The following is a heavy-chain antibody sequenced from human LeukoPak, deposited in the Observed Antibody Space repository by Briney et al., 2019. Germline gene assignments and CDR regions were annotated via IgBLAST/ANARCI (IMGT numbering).Heavy chain of an antibody. CDR2: INPSGGST. J-gene: IGHJ4*02. V-gene: IGHV1-46*01. D-gene: IGHD6-19*01. CDR3: ARVPVAGHIDY. CDR1: GYTFTSYY. Sequence: WASVKVSCKASGYTFTSYYMHWVRQAPGQGLEWMGIINPSGGSTSYAQKFQGRVTMTRDTSTSTVYMELGSLRSEDTAVYYCARVPVAGHIDYWGQGTLVTVSS.